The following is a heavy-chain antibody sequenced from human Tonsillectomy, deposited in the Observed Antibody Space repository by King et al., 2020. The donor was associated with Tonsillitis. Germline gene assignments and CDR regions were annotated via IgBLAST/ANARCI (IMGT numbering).Heavy chain of an antibody. J-gene: IGHJ4*02. CDR1: GFTFSSYE. D-gene: IGHD1-26*01. V-gene: IGHV3-48*03. Sequence: VQLVESGGGLVQPGGSLRLSCAASGFTFSSYEMNWVRQAPGKGLEWVSYISSSGSTIYYADSVKGRFTISRDNAKNSLYLQMNSLRAEDTAVYYCARDRAGATGSDLVYWGQGTLVTVSS. CDR3: ARDRAGATGSDLVY. CDR2: ISSSGSTI.